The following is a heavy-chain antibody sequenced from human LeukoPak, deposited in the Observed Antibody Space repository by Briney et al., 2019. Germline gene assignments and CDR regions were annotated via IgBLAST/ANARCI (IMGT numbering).Heavy chain of an antibody. CDR2: IYYRGRT. D-gene: IGHD3-10*01. CDR3: ARHQSYGSGTYYAPFDN. V-gene: IGHV4-39*01. Sequence: SETLSLTCTVSGGSVSSSRYYWGWIRQPPMKGLEWIGSIYYRGRTEYNLSLKSRVTISVDTSRNQFSLKLSSVTAADTAVYYCARHQSYGSGTYYAPFDNWGQGILVTVSS. J-gene: IGHJ4*02. CDR1: GGSVSSSRYY.